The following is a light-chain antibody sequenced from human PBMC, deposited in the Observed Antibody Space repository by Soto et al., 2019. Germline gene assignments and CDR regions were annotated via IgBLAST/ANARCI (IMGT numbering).Light chain of an antibody. Sequence: EIVMTQSPATLSVSPGERATLSCRASQSVSSSYLAWYQQKPGQAPRLLIYGASSRATGIPDRFSGSGSGTDFTLTISRLEPEDFAVYYCRQYGSSPPVTFGGGTKVDIK. CDR2: GAS. J-gene: IGKJ4*01. CDR1: QSVSSSY. CDR3: RQYGSSPPVT. V-gene: IGKV3-20*01.